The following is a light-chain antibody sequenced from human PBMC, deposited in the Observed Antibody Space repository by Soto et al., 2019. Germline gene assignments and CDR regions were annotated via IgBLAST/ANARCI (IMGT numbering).Light chain of an antibody. J-gene: IGKJ2*01. CDR3: QHRSNWPRT. CDR2: DAS. Sequence: TQSPSSLSASVGDRVTITCRASQSISSYLNWYQQKPGQAPRLLIYDASNRATGIPARFSGSGSGTDFTLTIGSLEPEDFAVYYCQHRSNWPRTFGQGTKVEIK. V-gene: IGKV3-11*01. CDR1: QSISSY.